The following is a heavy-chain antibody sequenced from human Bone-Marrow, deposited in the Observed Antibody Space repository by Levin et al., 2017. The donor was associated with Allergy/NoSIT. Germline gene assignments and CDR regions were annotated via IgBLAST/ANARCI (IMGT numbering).Heavy chain of an antibody. CDR2: ISSSGSDM. D-gene: IGHD3-10*02. CDR1: GFMFSDYS. CDR3: ARGIIGDVRVAHKEAFDI. J-gene: IGHJ3*02. Sequence: GGSLRLSCTVSGFMFSDYSIYWVRQAPGKGLEWVSSISSSGSDMYYVDSVKGRFTISRDNAKNSLTLQMNSLRVEDTAVYYCARGIIGDVRVAHKEAFDIWGQGTMVSVSS. V-gene: IGHV3-21*01.